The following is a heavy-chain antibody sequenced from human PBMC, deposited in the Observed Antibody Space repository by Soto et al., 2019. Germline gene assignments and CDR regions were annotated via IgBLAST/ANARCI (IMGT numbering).Heavy chain of an antibody. CDR3: ARDQGIGAFDI. V-gene: IGHV3-33*01. J-gene: IGHJ3*02. D-gene: IGHD2-21*01. CDR2: ILYDGNNK. CDR1: GFTFSDYG. Sequence: GGSLRLSCAASGFTFSDYGIHWVRQAPGKGLEWVALILYDGNNKYYADSVKGRFTVSRDNSKNTLDLQMNSLRAEDTAVYYCARDQGIGAFDIWGQGTMVT.